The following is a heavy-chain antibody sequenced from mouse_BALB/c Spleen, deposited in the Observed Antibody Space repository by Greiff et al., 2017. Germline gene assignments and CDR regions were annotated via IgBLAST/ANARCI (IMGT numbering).Heavy chain of an antibody. CDR1: GYTFTSYY. Sequence: VQLQQSGPELVKPGASVRISCKASGYTFTSYYIHWVKQRPGQGLEWIGWIYPGNVNTKYNEKFKGKATLTADKSSSTAYMQLSSLTSEDSAVYFCAREYGNYYAMDDWGQGTSVTVSS. D-gene: IGHD2-10*02. J-gene: IGHJ4*01. V-gene: IGHV1S56*01. CDR3: AREYGNYYAMDD. CDR2: IYPGNVNT.